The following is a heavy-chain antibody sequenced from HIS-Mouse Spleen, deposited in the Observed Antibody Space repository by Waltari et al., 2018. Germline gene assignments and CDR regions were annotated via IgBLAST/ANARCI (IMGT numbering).Heavy chain of an antibody. CDR2: ISSSSSYI. CDR1: GFTFSSYR. CDR3: ARDPAPYCSGGSCYSGGWFDP. V-gene: IGHV3-21*01. Sequence: EVQLVESGGGLVKPGGSLRLSCAASGFTFSSYRMNWVRQAPGTGTVWVSSISSSSSYIYYADSVKGRFTISRDNAKNSLYLQMNSLRAEDTAVYYCARDPAPYCSGGSCYSGGWFDPWGQGTLVTVSS. D-gene: IGHD2-15*01. J-gene: IGHJ5*02.